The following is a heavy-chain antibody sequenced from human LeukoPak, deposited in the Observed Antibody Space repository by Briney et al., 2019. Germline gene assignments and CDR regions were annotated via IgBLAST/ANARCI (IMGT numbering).Heavy chain of an antibody. CDR3: AKPRTTAGTLDYFDY. D-gene: IGHD6-19*01. V-gene: IGHV3-30*02. Sequence: PGGSLRLSCAAAGFTFSNYVMHWVRLAPGKGLEWVAFTLSDGSSKYYADSVKGRFTISRDNSKNTLYLQMNSLRPEDTAVYYCAKPRTTAGTLDYFDYWGQGTLVTVSS. J-gene: IGHJ4*02. CDR2: TLSDGSSK. CDR1: GFTFSNYV.